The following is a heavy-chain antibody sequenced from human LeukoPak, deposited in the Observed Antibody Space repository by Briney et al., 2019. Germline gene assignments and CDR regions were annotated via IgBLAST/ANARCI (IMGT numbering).Heavy chain of an antibody. CDR1: GFTFSSYG. Sequence: PGGSLRLSCAASGFTFSSYGMHWVRQAPGKGLEWVAAISYDGSNKYYADSVKGRFTISRDNSKNTLYLQMNSLRAEDTAVYYCARTPLYSSSPYFDYWGQGTLVTVSS. CDR2: ISYDGSNK. D-gene: IGHD6-13*01. V-gene: IGHV3-30*03. CDR3: ARTPLYSSSPYFDY. J-gene: IGHJ4*02.